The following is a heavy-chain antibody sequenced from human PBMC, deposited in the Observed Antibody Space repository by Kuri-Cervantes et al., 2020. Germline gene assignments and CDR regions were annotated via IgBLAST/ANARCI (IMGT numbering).Heavy chain of an antibody. CDR2: ISYDGSNK. CDR3: ARGVPRIGGMDV. V-gene: IGHV3-30-3*01. Sequence: GESLKISCAASGFTFSSYAMHWVRQAPGKGLEWVAVISYDGSNKYYADSVKGRFTISRDNSKNTLYLQMNSLRAEDTAVYYCARGVPRIGGMDVWGQGTTVTVSS. J-gene: IGHJ6*02. CDR1: GFTFSSYA. D-gene: IGHD3-22*01.